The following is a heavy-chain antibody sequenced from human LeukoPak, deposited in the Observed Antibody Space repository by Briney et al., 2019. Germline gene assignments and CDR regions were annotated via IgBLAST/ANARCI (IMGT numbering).Heavy chain of an antibody. D-gene: IGHD4-17*01. CDR1: GGTFSSYA. CDR2: IIPIFGIA. J-gene: IGHJ6*02. CDR3: ARDMTVTTSSDYYYGMDV. V-gene: IGHV1-69*04. Sequence: ASVKVSCKASGGTFSSYAISWVRQAPGQGLEWMGRIIPIFGIANYAQKFQGRVTITADKSTSTAYMELSSLRSEDTAAYYCARDMTVTTSSDYYYGMDVWGQGTTVTVSS.